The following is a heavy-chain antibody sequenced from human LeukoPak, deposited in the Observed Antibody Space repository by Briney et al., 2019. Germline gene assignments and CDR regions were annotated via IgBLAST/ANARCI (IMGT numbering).Heavy chain of an antibody. V-gene: IGHV1-2*02. J-gene: IGHJ5*02. D-gene: IGHD3-22*01. CDR2: MHPNSGGT. CDR1: GYTFTDYY. CDR3: ARATLLYYYDSSVYDWFDP. Sequence: ASVKVSCKASGYTFTDYYLHWLRQAPGQGLEWMGWMHPNSGGTNYAQNFQGRVTMTRDTSITTAYMELSRLTSDDTAVYYCARATLLYYYDSSVYDWFDPWGQGTLVTVSS.